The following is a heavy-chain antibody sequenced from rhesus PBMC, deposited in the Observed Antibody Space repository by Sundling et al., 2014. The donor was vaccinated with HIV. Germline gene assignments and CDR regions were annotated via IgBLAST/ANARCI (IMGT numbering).Heavy chain of an antibody. CDR2: ISGSGGST. D-gene: IGHD1-26*01. V-gene: IGHV4-173*01. J-gene: IGHJ4*01. Sequence: QVQLQESDPGLVKPSETLSLTCAVSGGSISSNFWSWIRQAPGKGLQWIGRISGSGGSTNYNPSLKSRVTILTDTSKNHFSLKLSSVTAADTAVYYCARQPNWNYVDYWGQGVLVTVSS. CDR1: GGSISSNF. CDR3: ARQPNWNYVDY.